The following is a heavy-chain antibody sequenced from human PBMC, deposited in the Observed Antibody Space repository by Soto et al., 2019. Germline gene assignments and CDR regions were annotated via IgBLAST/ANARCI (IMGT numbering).Heavy chain of an antibody. V-gene: IGHV1-2*02. D-gene: IGHD2-8*01. CDR3: ARAISLIMAAPAY. Sequence: ASVKVSCKPSGYTFTGHDLHWVRQAPGQGLEWIGWIKTNGGATKYARKFQGRFTMTRDTSTTTAYMELTSLTSDDTAIYYCARAISLIMAAPAYWGQGTLVTVSS. J-gene: IGHJ4*02. CDR2: IKTNGGAT. CDR1: GYTFTGHD.